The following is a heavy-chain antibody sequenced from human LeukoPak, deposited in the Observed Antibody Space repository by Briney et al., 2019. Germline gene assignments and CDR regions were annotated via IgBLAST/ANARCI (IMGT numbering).Heavy chain of an antibody. D-gene: IGHD5-24*01. V-gene: IGHV3-53*05. Sequence: GGSLRLSCAASGFTVSSNYMSWVRQAPGKGLEWVSAFSGTGGSTYYADSVKGRFTISRDNSKNTLYLQMNSLRAEDTAVYYCARANRWLQWNAFDIWGQGTMVTDSS. J-gene: IGHJ3*02. CDR1: GFTVSSNY. CDR3: ARANRWLQWNAFDI. CDR2: FSGTGGST.